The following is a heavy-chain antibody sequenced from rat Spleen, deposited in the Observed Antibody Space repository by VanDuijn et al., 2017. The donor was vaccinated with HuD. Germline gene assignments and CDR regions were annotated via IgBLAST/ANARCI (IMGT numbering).Heavy chain of an antibody. CDR2: IIYDGSST. Sequence: EVQLVESGGGLVQPGNSLKLSCAASGFTFSDHAMAWVRQSPKEGLEWVATIIYDGSSTYYGDSVKGRFTISRDNAKSTLYLQMNSLRSEDTATYYCARHRGMMVVITPFDYWGQGVMVTVSS. D-gene: IGHD1-12*02. J-gene: IGHJ2*01. V-gene: IGHV5-17*01. CDR3: ARHRGMMVVITPFDY. CDR1: GFTFSDHA.